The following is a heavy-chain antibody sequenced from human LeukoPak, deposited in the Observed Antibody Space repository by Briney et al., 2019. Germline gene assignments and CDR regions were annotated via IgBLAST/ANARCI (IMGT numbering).Heavy chain of an antibody. J-gene: IGHJ4*02. CDR3: ARVGDYYDSSGYYL. D-gene: IGHD3-22*01. V-gene: IGHV1-18*01. CDR2: ISAYNGNT. CDR1: GYTFTSYG. Sequence: ASVKASCKASGYTFTSYGISWVRQAPGQGLEWMGWISAYNGNTNYAQKLQGRVTMTTDTSTSTAYMELRSLRSNDTAVYYCARVGDYYDSSGYYLWGQGTLVTVSS.